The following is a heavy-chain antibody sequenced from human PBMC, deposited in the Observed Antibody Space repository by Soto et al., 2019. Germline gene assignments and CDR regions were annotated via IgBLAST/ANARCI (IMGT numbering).Heavy chain of an antibody. CDR1: GFTVSSTYA. V-gene: IGHV3-66*01. CDR2: IYSGGST. Sequence: SLRLSCAASGFTVSSTYAMSWVRQAPGKGLEWVSVIYSGGSTYYADSVKGRFTISRDNSKNTLYLQMNSLRAEDTAVYYCARDLSPYYYYGMDVWGQGTTVTVSS. CDR3: ARDLSPYYYYGMDV. J-gene: IGHJ6*02.